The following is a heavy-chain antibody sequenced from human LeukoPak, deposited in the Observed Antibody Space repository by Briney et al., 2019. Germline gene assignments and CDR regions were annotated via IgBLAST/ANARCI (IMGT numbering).Heavy chain of an antibody. D-gene: IGHD6-19*01. V-gene: IGHV3-30*04. CDR1: GFTFSSYA. J-gene: IGHJ4*02. Sequence: PGGSLRLSCAASGFTFSSYAMHWVRQAPGKGLEWVAVISYDGSNKYYADSVKGRFTISRDNSKNTLYLQMNSLRAEDTAVYYCARDTDHEGYSSGWYWGQGTLVTVSS. CDR3: ARDTDHEGYSSGWY. CDR2: ISYDGSNK.